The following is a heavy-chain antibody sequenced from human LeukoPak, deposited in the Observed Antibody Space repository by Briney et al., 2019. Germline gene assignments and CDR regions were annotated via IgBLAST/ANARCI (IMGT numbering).Heavy chain of an antibody. V-gene: IGHV1-18*01. CDR2: ISAYNGNT. CDR1: GYTFTSYG. Sequence: ASVKVSCKASGYTFTSYGISWVRQAPGQGLEWMGWISAYNGNTNYAQKLQGRVTMTTDTSTSTAYMELRSLRSDDTAVYYCASSPEDVAANPNYFDYWGQGTLVTVSS. J-gene: IGHJ4*02. D-gene: IGHD2-15*01. CDR3: ASSPEDVAANPNYFDY.